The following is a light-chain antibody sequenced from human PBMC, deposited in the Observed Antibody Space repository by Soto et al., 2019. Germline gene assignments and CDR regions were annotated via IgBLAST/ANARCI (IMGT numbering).Light chain of an antibody. CDR1: QSVRSN. V-gene: IGKV3D-15*01. CDR3: QQYNNWPPIT. J-gene: IGKJ5*01. CDR2: DAS. Sequence: EVGMTQSPATLSVSPGERVTLSCRARQSVRSNLAWYQQKPGQAPRLLIYDASTRATGIPARFSGSGSGTGFILTISSLQSEDFGVYYCQQYNNWPPITFGQGTRLEIK.